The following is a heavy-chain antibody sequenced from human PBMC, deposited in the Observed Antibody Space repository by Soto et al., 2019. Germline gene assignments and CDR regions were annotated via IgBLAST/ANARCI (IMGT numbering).Heavy chain of an antibody. CDR3: ARRGKAAASHFDY. J-gene: IGHJ4*02. D-gene: IGHD6-13*01. CDR1: GGSISSSGYF. V-gene: IGHV4-39*01. Sequence: ETLSLTCTVSGGSISSSGYFWAWIRQPPGKALEWIGSVSSSGNTYYNPSLQSRVTISLDTSQNQFSLKLNSVTAADTAVYSCARRGKAAASHFDYWGQGILVTVSS. CDR2: VSSSGNT.